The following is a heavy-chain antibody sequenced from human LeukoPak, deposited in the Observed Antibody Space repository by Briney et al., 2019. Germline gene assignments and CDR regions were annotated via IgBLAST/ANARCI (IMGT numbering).Heavy chain of an antibody. CDR1: GGTFSSYA. CDR3: ARDSALGSGSYYNPLYFDY. Sequence: ASVKVSCKASGGTFSSYAISWVRQAPGQGLEWMGGIIPIFGTANYAQKFQGRVTITADESTSTAYMELSSLRSEDTAVYYCARDSALGSGSYYNPLYFDYWGQGTLVTVSS. J-gene: IGHJ4*02. D-gene: IGHD3-10*02. V-gene: IGHV1-69*13. CDR2: IIPIFGTA.